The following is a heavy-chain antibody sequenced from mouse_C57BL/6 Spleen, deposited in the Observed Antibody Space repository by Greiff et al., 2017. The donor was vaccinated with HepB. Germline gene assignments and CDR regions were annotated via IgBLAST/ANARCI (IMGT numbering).Heavy chain of an antibody. CDR1: GYSFTGYY. CDR3: ARRPIDWYFDV. V-gene: IGHV1-42*01. J-gene: IGHJ1*03. Sequence: DVQLQESGPELVKPGASVKISCKASGYSFTGYYMNWVKQSPEKSLEWIGEINPSTGGTTYNQKFKAKATLTVDKSSSTAYMQLKSLTSEDSAVYYCARRPIDWYFDVWGTGTTVTVSS. CDR2: INPSTGGT.